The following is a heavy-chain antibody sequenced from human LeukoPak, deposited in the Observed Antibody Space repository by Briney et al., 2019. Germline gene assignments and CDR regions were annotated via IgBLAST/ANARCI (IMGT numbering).Heavy chain of an antibody. CDR3: ARTLTPGSYYYYMDV. CDR2: IIPIFGTA. Sequence: SVKVSCKASGGTFSTYAISWVREAPGQGLEWMGGIIPIFGTANYAQKFQGRATITTDESTSTAYMELSSLRSEDTAVYYCARTLTPGSYYYYMDVWGKGTTVTVSS. J-gene: IGHJ6*03. D-gene: IGHD3-10*01. V-gene: IGHV1-69*05. CDR1: GGTFSTYA.